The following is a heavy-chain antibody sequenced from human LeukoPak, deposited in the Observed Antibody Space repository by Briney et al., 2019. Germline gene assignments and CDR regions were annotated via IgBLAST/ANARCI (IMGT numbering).Heavy chain of an antibody. J-gene: IGHJ3*02. CDR3: AASPGTVGAFDI. CDR1: GGTFSSYA. CDR2: IIPIFGTA. D-gene: IGHD3-16*01. Sequence: GASVKVSCKASGGTFSSYAISWVRQAPGQGLEWMGGIIPIFGTANYAQKFQGRVTITTDESTSTAYMELSSLRSEDTAVYYCAASPGTVGAFDIWGQGSMVTVSS. V-gene: IGHV1-69*05.